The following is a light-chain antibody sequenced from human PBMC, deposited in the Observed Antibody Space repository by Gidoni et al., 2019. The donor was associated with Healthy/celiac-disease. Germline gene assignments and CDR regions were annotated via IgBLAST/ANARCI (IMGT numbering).Light chain of an antibody. CDR2: AAS. V-gene: IGKV1-39*01. Sequence: DIQITQSPSSLSASVGDRVTITCRASQSISSYLNWYQQKPGKAPKLLIYAASSLQSGVPSRFSGSGSGTDFTLTISSLQPEDFATYYCQQSYSTPFTFGGGTKVEIK. CDR3: QQSYSTPFT. J-gene: IGKJ4*01. CDR1: QSISSY.